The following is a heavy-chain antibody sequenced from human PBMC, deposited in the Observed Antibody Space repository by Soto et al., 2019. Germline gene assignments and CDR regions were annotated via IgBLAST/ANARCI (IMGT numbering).Heavy chain of an antibody. Sequence: EVQLVESGGGLVKPGGSLRLSCAASGFTFSTYNMNWVRQAPGKGLEWVSSITSSSSNIYYADSVKGRFTISRDNAKNSLYLQMNCLRAEEMAVYYCGLYDALSFDSRGQGTVVHVSS. CDR2: ITSSSSNI. J-gene: IGHJ4*02. V-gene: IGHV3-21*01. CDR1: GFTFSTYN. CDR3: GLYDALSFDS. D-gene: IGHD2-8*01.